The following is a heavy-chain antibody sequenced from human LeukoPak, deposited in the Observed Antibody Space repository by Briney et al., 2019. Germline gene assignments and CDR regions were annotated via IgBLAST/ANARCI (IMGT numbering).Heavy chain of an antibody. D-gene: IGHD3-22*01. V-gene: IGHV4-39*01. CDR1: GGSISSTNYY. CDR2: IYYSGTT. Sequence: KPSGTLSLTCAVSGGSISSTNYYWGWIRQPPGKGLEWIGSIYYSGTTYYIPSLKSRITISVDRSNNQFSLKLSSVTAADTAVYYCARQSGHQNNYDAGGYYRVDYWGQGTLVTVSS. J-gene: IGHJ4*02. CDR3: ARQSGHQNNYDAGGYYRVDY.